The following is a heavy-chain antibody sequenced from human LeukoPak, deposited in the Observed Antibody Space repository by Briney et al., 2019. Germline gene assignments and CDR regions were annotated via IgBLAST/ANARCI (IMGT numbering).Heavy chain of an antibody. CDR2: INPNSGDT. J-gene: IGHJ4*02. CDR3: ARGGYGSGKQA. V-gene: IGHV1-2*02. D-gene: IGHD3-10*01. CDR1: GYTFTGYY. Sequence: GASVKVSCKASGYTFTGYYMHWVRQAPGQGLEWMGWINPNSGDTNYAQKFQGRVTMTRDTSMSTAYMELSRLRSDDTAVYYCARGGYGSGKQAWGQGTLVTVSS.